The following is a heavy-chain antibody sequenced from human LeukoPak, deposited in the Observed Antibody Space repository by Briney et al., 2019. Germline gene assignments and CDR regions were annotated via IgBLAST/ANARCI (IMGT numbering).Heavy chain of an antibody. CDR2: IYYSGST. Sequence: SETLSLTYTVSGGSISSYYWSWIRQPPGKGLEWIGYIYYSGSTNYNPSLKSRVTISVDTSKNQFSLKLSSVTAADTAMYYCARVSGYDWESFYDYWGQGSLVTVSS. J-gene: IGHJ4*02. CDR1: GGSISSYY. D-gene: IGHD5-12*01. V-gene: IGHV4-59*01. CDR3: ARVSGYDWESFYDY.